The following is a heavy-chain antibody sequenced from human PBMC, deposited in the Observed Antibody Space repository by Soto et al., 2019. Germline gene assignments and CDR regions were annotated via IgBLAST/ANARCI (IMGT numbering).Heavy chain of an antibody. V-gene: IGHV4-34*01. CDR1: GGSFSGYY. J-gene: IGHJ4*02. Sequence: QVQLQQWGARLLKPSETLSLTCAVYGGSFSGYYWSWIRQPPGKGLEWIGEINHSGSTNYNPSLKSRVTISVDTSKNQFSLKLSSVTAADTAVYYCARGRGIVVVISTPKYYFDYWGQGTLVTVSS. CDR3: ARGRGIVVVISTPKYYFDY. CDR2: INHSGST. D-gene: IGHD3-22*01.